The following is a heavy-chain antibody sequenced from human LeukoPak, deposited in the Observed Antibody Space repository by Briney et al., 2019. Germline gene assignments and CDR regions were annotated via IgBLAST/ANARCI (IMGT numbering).Heavy chain of an antibody. Sequence: SETLSLTCAVYGGSFSGYYWSWIRQPPGKGLDWIGEINHSGSTNYNPSLKSRLTISVDTSKNQFSLKLSSVTAADTAVYYCARGRDYWGQGTLVTVSS. CDR1: GGSFSGYY. CDR3: ARGRDY. V-gene: IGHV4-34*01. J-gene: IGHJ4*02. CDR2: INHSGST.